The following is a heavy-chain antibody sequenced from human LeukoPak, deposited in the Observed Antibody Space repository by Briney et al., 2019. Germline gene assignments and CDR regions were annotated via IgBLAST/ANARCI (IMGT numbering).Heavy chain of an antibody. Sequence: GGSLRLSCAASGFTVSSNYMSWVRQAPGKGLEWVSVIYSGGSTYYADSVKGRFTISRDNSKNTLYLQMNSLRAEDTAVYYCARGIGAMVRGVIKGGSYYFDYWGQGTLVTVSS. D-gene: IGHD3-10*01. CDR2: IYSGGST. V-gene: IGHV3-66*01. CDR1: GFTVSSNY. J-gene: IGHJ4*02. CDR3: ARGIGAMVRGVIKGGSYYFDY.